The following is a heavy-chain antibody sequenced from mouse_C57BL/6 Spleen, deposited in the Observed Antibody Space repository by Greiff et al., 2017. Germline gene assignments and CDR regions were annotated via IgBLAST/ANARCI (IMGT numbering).Heavy chain of an antibody. CDR1: GYAFSSSW. V-gene: IGHV1-82*01. CDR2: IYPGDGDT. Sequence: QVQLKESGPELVKPGASVKISCKASGYAFSSSWMNWVKQRPGKGLGWIGRIYPGDGDTNYNGKFKGKATLTADKSSSTAYMQLSSLTSEDSAVDFCARPAQATGFDYWGQGTTLTVSS. D-gene: IGHD3-2*02. CDR3: ARPAQATGFDY. J-gene: IGHJ2*01.